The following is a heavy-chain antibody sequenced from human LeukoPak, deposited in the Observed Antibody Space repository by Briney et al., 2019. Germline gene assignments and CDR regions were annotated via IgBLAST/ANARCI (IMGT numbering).Heavy chain of an antibody. V-gene: IGHV5-51*01. Sequence: GESLKISCKGSGYSFTSYWIGWVRQMPGKGLEWMGIIYPGDSDTRYSPSFQGQVTISADKSISTAYLQWSSLKASDTAMYYCARLPYYYGSGSYGGYFDYWGQGTLVTVSS. J-gene: IGHJ4*02. CDR3: ARLPYYYGSGSYGGYFDY. CDR2: IYPGDSDT. CDR1: GYSFTSYW. D-gene: IGHD3-10*01.